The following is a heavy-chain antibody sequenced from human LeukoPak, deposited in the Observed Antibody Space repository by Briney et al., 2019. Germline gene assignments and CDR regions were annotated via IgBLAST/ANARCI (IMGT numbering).Heavy chain of an antibody. V-gene: IGHV6-1*01. CDR2: TYYRSKWYN. CDR3: ARGYDILTGYYVDCYYYGMDV. J-gene: IGHJ6*04. CDR1: GDSVSSNSAA. D-gene: IGHD3-9*01. Sequence: SQTLSLTCAISGDSVSSNSAAWNWIRQSPSRGLEWLGRTYYRSKWYNDYAVSVKSRITINPDTSKNQFSLQLNSVTPEDTAVCYCARGYDILTGYYVDCYYYGMDVWGKGTTVTVSS.